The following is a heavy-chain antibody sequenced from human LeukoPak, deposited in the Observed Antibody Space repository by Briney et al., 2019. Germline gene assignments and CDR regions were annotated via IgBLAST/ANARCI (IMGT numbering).Heavy chain of an antibody. CDR3: AREGPGFDY. CDR1: GDSVSRNSAA. V-gene: IGHV6-1*01. CDR2: TYYRTKWYN. J-gene: IGHJ4*02. Sequence: SQTLSLTCAISGDSVSRNSAAGNWIRQSPSRGLEWLGRTYYRTKWYNDYAVSVKSRITINTDTYKNQFSLHLNSVTPEDTAVYYCAREGPGFDYWGQGILVTVSS.